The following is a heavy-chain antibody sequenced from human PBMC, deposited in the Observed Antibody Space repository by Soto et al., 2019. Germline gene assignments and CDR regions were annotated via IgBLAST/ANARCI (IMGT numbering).Heavy chain of an antibody. CDR2: ISYDGSNK. D-gene: IGHD2-21*02. CDR3: AREGGGHIVVVTAPYFDY. V-gene: IGHV3-30-3*01. CDR1: GFTFSSYA. Sequence: QVQLVESGGGVVQPGRSLRLSCAASGFTFSSYAMHWVRQAPGKGLEWVAVISYDGSNKYYADSVKGRFTISRDNSKNTLYLQMNSLRAEDTAVYYCAREGGGHIVVVTAPYFDYWGQGPLVTVSS. J-gene: IGHJ4*02.